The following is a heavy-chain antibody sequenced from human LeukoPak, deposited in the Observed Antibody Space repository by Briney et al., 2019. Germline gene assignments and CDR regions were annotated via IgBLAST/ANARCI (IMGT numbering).Heavy chain of an antibody. CDR2: ISDSGDGT. Sequence: GGSLRLSCAGSGFTFRSYAMSWVRQSPVKGLEWVSAISDSGDGTYYADSVKGRFTISRDNAKNTLYLQMDSLRAEDTAVYYCAPRRGYSYQFDYWGQGTLVTVSS. V-gene: IGHV3-23*01. CDR3: APRRGYSYQFDY. J-gene: IGHJ4*02. CDR1: GFTFRSYA. D-gene: IGHD5-18*01.